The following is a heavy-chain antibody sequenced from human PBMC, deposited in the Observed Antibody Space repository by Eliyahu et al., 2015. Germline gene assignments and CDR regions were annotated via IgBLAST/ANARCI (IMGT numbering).Heavy chain of an antibody. Sequence: EVQLVQSGAEVKKPGESLKISCQASGYTFTYYWVAWVRQMPGKGLERMGIIYPXDSDTRYSPSFQGQVTISADKSTNTAYLQWSSLQASDTAMYYCARKGRGSGSYYHGDWFDPWGQGTLVSVSS. CDR3: ARKGRGSGSYYHGDWFDP. CDR2: IYPXDSDT. V-gene: IGHV5-51*03. CDR1: GYTFTYYW. D-gene: IGHD3-10*01. J-gene: IGHJ5*02.